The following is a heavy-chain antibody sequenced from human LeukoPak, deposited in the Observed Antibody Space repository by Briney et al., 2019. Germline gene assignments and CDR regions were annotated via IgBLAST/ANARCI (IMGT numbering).Heavy chain of an antibody. J-gene: IGHJ4*02. D-gene: IGHD4/OR15-4a*01. V-gene: IGHV3-21*01. Sequence: PGGSLRLSCAASGLTFSSYSMNWVPQAPGKGLEWVSSISSSSSYIYYADSVKGRFTISRDNAKNSLYLQMNSLRAEDTAVYYCARDVRLTAPFDYWGQGTLVTVSS. CDR1: GLTFSSYS. CDR3: ARDVRLTAPFDY. CDR2: ISSSSSYI.